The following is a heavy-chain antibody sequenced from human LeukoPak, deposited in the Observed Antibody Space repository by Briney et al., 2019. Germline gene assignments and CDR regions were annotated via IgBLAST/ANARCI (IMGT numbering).Heavy chain of an antibody. CDR1: GFTFSTYA. CDR2: FSGRGGGT. V-gene: IGHV3-23*01. CDR3: AKDQEGGSYFDY. J-gene: IGHJ4*02. D-gene: IGHD1-26*01. Sequence: PGTSLRLSCSASGFTFSTYAMSWVRQAPGKGLEWVSGFSGRGGGTQYADSVKGRFTISRDNSKNTLYLQMNSLRVEDTAVYYCAKDQEGGSYFDYWGQGTLVTVSS.